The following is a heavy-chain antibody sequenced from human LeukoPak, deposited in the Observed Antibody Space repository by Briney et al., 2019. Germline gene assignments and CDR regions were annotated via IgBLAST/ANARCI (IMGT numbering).Heavy chain of an antibody. CDR1: GFIFDEYG. D-gene: IGHD3-22*01. J-gene: IGHJ3*02. CDR3: ARVQYDTNI. V-gene: IGHV3-20*01. Sequence: GGSLGLSCAASGFIFDEYGMSWVRQAPGKGLEWVSGINWNGANTGYGDSVKGRFTISRDNAKNSLHLQMSSLRAEDTALYHCARVQYDTNIWGQGTMVTVSS. CDR2: INWNGANT.